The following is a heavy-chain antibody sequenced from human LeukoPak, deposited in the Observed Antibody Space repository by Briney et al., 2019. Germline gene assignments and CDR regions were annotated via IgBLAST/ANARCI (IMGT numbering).Heavy chain of an antibody. CDR3: ARVRRGGDGNWFDP. J-gene: IGHJ5*02. CDR2: INPSGGST. D-gene: IGHD3-10*01. CDR1: GYTFTSYY. Sequence: ASVKVSCKASGYTFTSYYMHWVRQAPGQGLEWMGIINPSGGSTSYAQKFQGRVTMTTDTSTSTAYMELRSLRSDDTAVYYCARVRRGGDGNWFDPWGQGTLVTVSS. V-gene: IGHV1-46*01.